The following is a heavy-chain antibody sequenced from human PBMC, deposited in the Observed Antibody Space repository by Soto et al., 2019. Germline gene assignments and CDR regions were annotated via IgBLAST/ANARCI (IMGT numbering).Heavy chain of an antibody. Sequence: EVQLVESGGGLVKPGGSLRLSCAASGFTFSSYSMNCVRQAPWKGLEWVASISSSSSYIYYADTVKGRFTNSRDNAKNSLYLQVNSLRAEDTAVYYSAREGIAAALDYWGQGTLVTVSS. V-gene: IGHV3-21*01. CDR2: ISSSSSYI. J-gene: IGHJ4*02. CDR3: AREGIAAALDY. D-gene: IGHD6-13*01. CDR1: GFTFSSYS.